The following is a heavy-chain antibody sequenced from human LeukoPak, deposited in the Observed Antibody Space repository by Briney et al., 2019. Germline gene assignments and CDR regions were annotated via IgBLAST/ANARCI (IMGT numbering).Heavy chain of an antibody. Sequence: GGSLRLSCAASGFTFSSYGMHWVRQAPGKGLEWVAVISYDGSNKYYADSVKGRFTISRDNSKNTLYLQMNSLRAEDTAVYYCAKALGLRLGELSLALDYWGQGTLVTVSS. V-gene: IGHV3-30*18. CDR2: ISYDGSNK. CDR1: GFTFSSYG. CDR3: AKALGLRLGELSLALDY. D-gene: IGHD3-16*02. J-gene: IGHJ4*02.